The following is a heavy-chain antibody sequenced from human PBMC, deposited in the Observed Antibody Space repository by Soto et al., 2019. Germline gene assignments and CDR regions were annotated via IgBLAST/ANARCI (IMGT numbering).Heavy chain of an antibody. CDR3: ARDNVDTAMVFDY. V-gene: IGHV4-30-4*01. J-gene: IGHJ4*02. CDR2: IYYSGST. CDR1: GGSISSGDYY. Sequence: QVQLQESGPGLVKPSQTLSLTCTVSGGSISSGDYYWSWIRQPPGKGLEWIGYIYYSGSTYYHPFLKSRVTISVDTSKNQSSLKLSSVTAADTAVYYCARDNVDTAMVFDYWGQGTLVTVSS. D-gene: IGHD5-18*01.